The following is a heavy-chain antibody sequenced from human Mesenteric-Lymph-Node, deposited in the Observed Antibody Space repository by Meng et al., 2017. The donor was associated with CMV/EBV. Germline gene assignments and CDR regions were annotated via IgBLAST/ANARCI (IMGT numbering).Heavy chain of an antibody. CDR1: SFSGYY. J-gene: IGHJ5*02. Sequence: SFSGYYWSWIRQPPGKGLEWIGEINHSGSTNYNPSLKSRVTISVDTSKNQFSLKLSSVTAADTAVYYCARGVITMVRGVRTRWFDPWGQGTLVTVSS. CDR2: INHSGST. CDR3: ARGVITMVRGVRTRWFDP. D-gene: IGHD3-10*01. V-gene: IGHV4-34*01.